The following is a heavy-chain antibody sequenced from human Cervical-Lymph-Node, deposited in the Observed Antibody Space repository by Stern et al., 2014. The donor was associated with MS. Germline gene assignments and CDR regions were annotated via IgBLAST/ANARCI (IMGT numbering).Heavy chain of an antibody. CDR2: IRNDGSDK. CDR3: GRFTRGSPSDY. Sequence: EVPLVESGGGLVPPGESLTLSCVASGFTFSVYWMSWVRQAPGKGLEWVANIRNDGSDKDYVDSVKGRFTISRDNAKNALYLQMNSLRGEDTAVYFCGRFTRGSPSDYWGQGTQVTVSP. CDR1: GFTFSVYW. D-gene: IGHD3-10*01. V-gene: IGHV3-7*01. J-gene: IGHJ4*02.